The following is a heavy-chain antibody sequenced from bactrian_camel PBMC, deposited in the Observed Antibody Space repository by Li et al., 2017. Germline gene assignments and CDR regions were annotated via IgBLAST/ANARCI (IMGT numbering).Heavy chain of an antibody. CDR3: AAEHLSRKDCSVGSWSKWYNY. J-gene: IGHJ4*01. CDR1: GNTRSAYC. V-gene: IGHV3S53*01. CDR2: IFTGGSIG. Sequence: HVQLVESGGGSVEAGGSLRLTCAVSGNTRSAYCMGWFRQAPGKEREGIASIFTGGSIGNYADPVKGRFTISQDNAKNEVYLQMNSLEPEDTAMYYCAAEHLSRKDCSVGSWSKWYNYWGQGTQVTVS. D-gene: IGHD2*01.